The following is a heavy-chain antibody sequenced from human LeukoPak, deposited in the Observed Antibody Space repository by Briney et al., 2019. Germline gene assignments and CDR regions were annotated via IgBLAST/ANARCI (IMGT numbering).Heavy chain of an antibody. CDR2: ISSSGSTI. V-gene: IGHV3-48*03. J-gene: IGHJ4*02. CDR1: GFTFSSYE. Sequence: PGGSLRLSCAASGFTFSSYEMNWVRQAPGKGLEWVSYISSSGSTIYYADSVKGRFTISRDNAKNSLYLQMNSLRAEDTAVYYCAREHLGVAAADYWGQGALVTVSS. D-gene: IGHD6-19*01. CDR3: AREHLGVAAADY.